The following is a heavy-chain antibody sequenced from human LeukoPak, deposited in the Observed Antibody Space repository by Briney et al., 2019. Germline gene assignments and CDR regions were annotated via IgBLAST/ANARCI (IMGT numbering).Heavy chain of an antibody. CDR2: ISSSGSTI. CDR1: GFTFSSYD. D-gene: IGHD2-8*01. V-gene: IGHV3-48*03. J-gene: IGHJ4*02. Sequence: GGTLRLSCAASGFTFSSYDMNWVRQAPGKGLEWVSYISSSGSTIYYADPLMSRYTTSKDTATNSMYLQMNTLRAEDTAVYYCARDSYRMVPFDDWGQGTLVTASS. CDR3: ARDSYRMVPFDD.